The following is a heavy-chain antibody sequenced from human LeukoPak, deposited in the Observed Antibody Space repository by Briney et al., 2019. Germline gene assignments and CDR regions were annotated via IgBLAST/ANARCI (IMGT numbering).Heavy chain of an antibody. CDR2: INSDGSWT. V-gene: IGHV3-74*01. D-gene: IGHD2/OR15-2a*01. J-gene: IGHJ4*02. CDR3: VSFYEAY. CDR1: GNYW. Sequence: GGSLRLSCAASGNYWMHWVRQAPGKGLVWVSHINSDGSWTSYADSVKGRFIISKDNAKNTVYLQMNNLRAEDTAVYYCVSFYEAYWGWGTLVTVSS.